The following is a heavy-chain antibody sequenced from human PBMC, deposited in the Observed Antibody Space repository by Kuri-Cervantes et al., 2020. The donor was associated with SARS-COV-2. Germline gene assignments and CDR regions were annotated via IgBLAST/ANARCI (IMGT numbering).Heavy chain of an antibody. CDR1: GGSISSYY. J-gene: IGHJ3*02. CDR3: ARAVNWKTGAFDI. V-gene: IGHV4-59*01. D-gene: IGHD1-1*01. Sequence: SETLSLTCTVSGGSISSYYWSWIRQPPGKGLEWIGYIYYSGSTNYNPSLKSRVTISADTSKNQFSLKLSSVTAADTAVYYCARAVNWKTGAFDIWGQGTMVTVSS. CDR2: IYYSGST.